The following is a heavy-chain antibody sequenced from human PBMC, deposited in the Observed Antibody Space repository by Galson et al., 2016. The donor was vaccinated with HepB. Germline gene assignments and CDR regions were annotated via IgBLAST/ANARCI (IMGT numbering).Heavy chain of an antibody. Sequence: ETLSLTCTVSGGSINTYYWNWIRQPPGKGLEWIGNVIYSGAIKYNPSLKSRVTMSLDMSNNRFSLSLTSVTAADTAVYYCARDPMIDAFDIWGQGTVVAVSS. CDR1: GGSINTYY. J-gene: IGHJ3*02. CDR3: ARDPMIDAFDI. CDR2: VIYSGAI. D-gene: IGHD3-22*01. V-gene: IGHV4-59*01.